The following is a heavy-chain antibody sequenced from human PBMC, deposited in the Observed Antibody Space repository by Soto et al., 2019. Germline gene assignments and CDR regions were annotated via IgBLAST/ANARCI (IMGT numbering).Heavy chain of an antibody. CDR2: INGDGSVI. J-gene: IGHJ4*02. V-gene: IGHV3-74*01. Sequence: EVQLVESGGGLVQPGGSLRLSCAASGFTFRSSWMYWVRQTPGKGPVWVSCINGDGSVIYYADSVKGRFTISRDNARATLYLQMNSLTTEDSAVYYCVRDIRWGQGTLVSVSS. CDR3: VRDIR. CDR1: GFTFRSSW.